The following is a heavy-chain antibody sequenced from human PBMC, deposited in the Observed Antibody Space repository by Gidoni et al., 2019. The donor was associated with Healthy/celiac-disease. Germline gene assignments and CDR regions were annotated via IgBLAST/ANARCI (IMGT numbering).Heavy chain of an antibody. Sequence: QVQLVQSCAEVRTTGSSVTVSCTASGYTFTSYGLSWVRQAPGQGLEWMGWISAYNGNTNYAQKLQGRVTMTTDTSTSSADMELRSLRSDDTAVYYCASAGYCSGGSCSDYYYYGMDVWGQGTTVTVSS. D-gene: IGHD2-15*01. V-gene: IGHV1-18*01. CDR1: GYTFTSYG. CDR2: ISAYNGNT. J-gene: IGHJ6*02. CDR3: ASAGYCSGGSCSDYYYYGMDV.